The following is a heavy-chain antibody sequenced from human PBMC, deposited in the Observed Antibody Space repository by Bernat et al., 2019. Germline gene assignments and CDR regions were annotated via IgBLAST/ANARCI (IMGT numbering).Heavy chain of an antibody. CDR3: TSGTDILTGYTPPPFDY. Sequence: EVQLVETGGGLIQPGGSLRLSCSASGFTVSSNYMSWVRQAPGKGLEWVSVIYSGGSTYYADSVKGRFTISSDNSKNTLYLQMNSLRAEDTAVYYWTSGTDILTGYTPPPFDYWGQGTLVTVSS. V-gene: IGHV3-53*05. D-gene: IGHD3-9*01. CDR1: GFTVSSNY. CDR2: IYSGGST. J-gene: IGHJ4*02.